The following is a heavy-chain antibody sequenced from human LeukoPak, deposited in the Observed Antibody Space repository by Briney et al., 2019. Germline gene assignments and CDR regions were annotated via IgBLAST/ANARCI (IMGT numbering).Heavy chain of an antibody. D-gene: IGHD2-2*02. J-gene: IGHJ6*03. Sequence: ASVKVSCKPSGGTFSSYAISWVRQAPGQGLEWMGGIIPIFGTANYAQKFQGRVTITADESTSTAYMELSSLRSEDTAVYYCARDLVDEVVPAAIDYYYMDVWGKGTTVTVSS. CDR3: ARDLVDEVVPAAIDYYYMDV. CDR1: GGTFSSYA. V-gene: IGHV1-69*13. CDR2: IIPIFGTA.